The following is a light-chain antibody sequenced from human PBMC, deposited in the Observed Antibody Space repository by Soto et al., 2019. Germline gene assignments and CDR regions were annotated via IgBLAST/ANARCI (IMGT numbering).Light chain of an antibody. CDR2: GNN. V-gene: IGLV1-40*01. J-gene: IGLJ3*02. CDR1: SSNIGAGYD. Sequence: QSVLTQPPSVSGAPGQRVTISCTGSSSNIGAGYDVHWYQQLPGTAPKLLIFGNNNRPSGVPDRFSGSKSGTSASLAITGLQADDAADYYGQSSDSILSGWVFGGGTKVTVL. CDR3: QSSDSILSGWV.